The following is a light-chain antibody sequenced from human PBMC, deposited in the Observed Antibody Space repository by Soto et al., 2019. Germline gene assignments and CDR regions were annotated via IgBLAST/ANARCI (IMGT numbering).Light chain of an antibody. Sequence: HSALTQSPSASASPGQSVTISCTGSSGDIGAYNYVSWYQQHPGKAPKLIIYEVNKRPSGVPDRFSGYKSGITASLTVSGLQADDEADYYCGAHAGSNTCVFGGGTKLTV. CDR1: SGDIGAYNY. CDR2: EVN. CDR3: GAHAGSNTCV. J-gene: IGLJ3*02. V-gene: IGLV2-8*01.